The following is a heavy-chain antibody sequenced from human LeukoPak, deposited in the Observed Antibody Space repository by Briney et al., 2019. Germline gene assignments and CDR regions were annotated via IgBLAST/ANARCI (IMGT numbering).Heavy chain of an antibody. J-gene: IGHJ4*02. CDR3: ARDWIQLWLRLDY. Sequence: ASVKVSCKASGYTFTGYYMHWVRQAPGQGLEWMGWINPNSGGTNYAQKFQGRVTMTRDTSISTAYMELGRLRSDDTAVYYCARDWIQLWLRLDYWGQGTLVTVSS. D-gene: IGHD5-18*01. CDR1: GYTFTGYY. V-gene: IGHV1-2*02. CDR2: INPNSGGT.